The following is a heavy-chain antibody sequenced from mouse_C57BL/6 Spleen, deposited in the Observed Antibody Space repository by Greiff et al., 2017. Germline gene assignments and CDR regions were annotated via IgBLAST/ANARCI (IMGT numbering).Heavy chain of an antibody. CDR2: INPNNGGT. Sequence: VHVKQSGPELVKPGASVKIPCKASGYTFTDYNMDWVKQSHGKSLEWIGDINPNNGGTIYNQKFKGKATLTVDKSSSTAYLELRSLTSEDTAVYYCARADYYGSSPAMDYWGQGTSVTVSS. V-gene: IGHV1-18*01. CDR1: GYTFTDYN. D-gene: IGHD1-1*01. CDR3: ARADYYGSSPAMDY. J-gene: IGHJ4*01.